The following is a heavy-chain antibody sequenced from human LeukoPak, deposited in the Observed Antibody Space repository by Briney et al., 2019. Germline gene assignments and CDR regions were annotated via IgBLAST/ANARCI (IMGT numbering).Heavy chain of an antibody. D-gene: IGHD3-10*01. Sequence: TGASLRLSCAASGLSFSTYAWSWVRQAPGKGRECVSTLSESGGRTYNADSVKGRFTISRDNLKNTFYLQMNSLRADDTAVYYCVQGVRGVPGFDYWGQGTLVTVSS. J-gene: IGHJ4*02. CDR1: GLSFSTYA. V-gene: IGHV3-23*01. CDR3: VQGVRGVPGFDY. CDR2: LSESGGRT.